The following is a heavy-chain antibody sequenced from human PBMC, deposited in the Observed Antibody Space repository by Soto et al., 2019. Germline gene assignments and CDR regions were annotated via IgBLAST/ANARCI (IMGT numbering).Heavy chain of an antibody. J-gene: IGHJ6*02. D-gene: IGHD6-19*01. CDR3: AKDRGSSGWNRIYYFYGIDV. V-gene: IGHV3-30*18. Sequence: PVGSLRLSCAASGFAFDVYSMQWVRQAPGKGLEWVAVISHDGKNKYYADSVKGRFNFSRDNAKNTLYLQMDRLREEDTAVYYCAKDRGSSGWNRIYYFYGIDVWGQGITVNVSS. CDR2: ISHDGKNK. CDR1: GFAFDVYS.